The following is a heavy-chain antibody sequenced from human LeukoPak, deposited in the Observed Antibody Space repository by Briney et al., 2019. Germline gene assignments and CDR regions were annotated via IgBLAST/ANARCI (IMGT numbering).Heavy chain of an antibody. Sequence: ASVKVSCKASGGTFSIYAISWVRQAPGQGLEWMGGIIPIFGTANYAQKFQGRVTVTADESTSTAYMELSSLRSGDTAVYYCARPHARGYSYGQKFDYWGQGTLVTVSS. D-gene: IGHD5-18*01. CDR2: IIPIFGTA. J-gene: IGHJ4*02. V-gene: IGHV1-69*13. CDR1: GGTFSIYA. CDR3: ARPHARGYSYGQKFDY.